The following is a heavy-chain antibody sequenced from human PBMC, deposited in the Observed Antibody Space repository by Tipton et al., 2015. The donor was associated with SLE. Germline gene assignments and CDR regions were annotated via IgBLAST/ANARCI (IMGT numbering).Heavy chain of an antibody. Sequence: TLSLTCTVSGGSISSSSYYWSWIRQPPRKGLEWIGYIYYSGSISYNPSLKSRVTISVDTSKDQFSLKLSSVTAADTAVYYCAREWGDAFDIWGQGTMVTVSS. D-gene: IGHD3-16*01. V-gene: IGHV4-61*01. CDR2: IYYSGSI. J-gene: IGHJ3*02. CDR3: AREWGDAFDI. CDR1: GGSISSSSYY.